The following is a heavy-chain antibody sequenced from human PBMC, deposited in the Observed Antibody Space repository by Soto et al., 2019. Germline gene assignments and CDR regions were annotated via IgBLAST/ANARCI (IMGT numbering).Heavy chain of an antibody. CDR1: GGTFSSYT. J-gene: IGHJ4*02. CDR3: ARGSQPGIAAGPDY. D-gene: IGHD6-25*01. Sequence: QVQLVQSGAEVKKPGSSVKVSCKASGGTFSSYTISWVRQAPGQGLEWMGRIIPILGIANYAQKFQGRVTITADKSTSTAYMELSSLRSEDTAVYYCARGSQPGIAAGPDYWGQGTLVTVSS. CDR2: IIPILGIA. V-gene: IGHV1-69*02.